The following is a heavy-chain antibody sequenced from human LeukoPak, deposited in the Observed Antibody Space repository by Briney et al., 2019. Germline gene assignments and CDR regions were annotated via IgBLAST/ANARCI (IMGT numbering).Heavy chain of an antibody. CDR2: ISGPNGDT. CDR1: GFMVSNYG. D-gene: IGHD2-2*01. V-gene: IGHV1-18*04. Sequence: ASVKVSCKASGFMVSNYGIIWVRQAPGQGFEWLGWISGPNGDTYYTRRFQGRFTMTPDTSTNTVYMDLSSLRFEDTAVYYCASDGAYQPPRYWGQGTLVTVSS. CDR3: ASDGAYQPPRY. J-gene: IGHJ4*02.